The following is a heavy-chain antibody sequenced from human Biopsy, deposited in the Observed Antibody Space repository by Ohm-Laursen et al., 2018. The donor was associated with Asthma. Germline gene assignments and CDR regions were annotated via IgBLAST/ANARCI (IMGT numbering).Heavy chain of an antibody. D-gene: IGHD3-9*01. CDR1: GYNFISFA. CDR2: VNTGNGDT. CDR3: ARMYCGFLTGQVKDVFGV. J-gene: IGHJ3*01. Sequence: ASVKVSCKASGYNFISFAIHWVRQAPGQRLEWMGWVNTGNGDTKYSQKFQGRVTITRGTSASTAYMELRSLRSEDTATYYCARMYCGFLTGQVKDVFGVWGQGTMVTVSS. V-gene: IGHV1-3*04.